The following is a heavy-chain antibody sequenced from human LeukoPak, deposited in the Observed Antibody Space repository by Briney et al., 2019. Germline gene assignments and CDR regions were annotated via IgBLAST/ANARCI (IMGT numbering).Heavy chain of an antibody. CDR1: GFTFSSYS. Sequence: GGSLRLSCAASGFTFSSYSMNLARQAPGKGLEWVSSISSSSSYIYYADSVKGRFTISRDNAKNSLYLQMNSLRAEDTAVYYCARDVERLAQMPYYFDYWGQGTLVTVSS. J-gene: IGHJ4*02. CDR2: ISSSSSYI. V-gene: IGHV3-21*01. D-gene: IGHD6-25*01. CDR3: ARDVERLAQMPYYFDY.